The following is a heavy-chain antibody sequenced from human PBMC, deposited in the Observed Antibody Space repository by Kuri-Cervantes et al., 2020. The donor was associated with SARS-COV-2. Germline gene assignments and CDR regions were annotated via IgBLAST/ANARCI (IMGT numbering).Heavy chain of an antibody. CDR1: GFTFSSYA. CDR2: ISYDGSNK. V-gene: IGHV3-30-3*01. CDR3: AREFPGDYFDY. J-gene: IGHJ4*02. Sequence: GESLKISCAASGFTFSSYAMSWVRQAPGKGLEWVAVISYDGSNKYYADSVKGRFTISRDNSKNTLYLQMNSLRAEDTAVYYCAREFPGDYFDYWGQGTLVTVSS. D-gene: IGHD1-14*01.